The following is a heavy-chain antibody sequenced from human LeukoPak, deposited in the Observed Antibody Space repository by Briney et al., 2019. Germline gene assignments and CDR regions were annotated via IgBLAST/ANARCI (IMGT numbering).Heavy chain of an antibody. CDR2: ISSDSNYI. D-gene: IGHD4-23*01. V-gene: IGHV3-21*01. CDR3: ARDYAVVADY. CDR1: RFPFSSYS. J-gene: IGHJ4*02. Sequence: GGSLRLSCAASRFPFSSYSMNWVRQAPGKGLEWVSSISSDSNYIYYADSVKGRFTISRDNAKNSLYMQMNSLRAEDTAVYYCARDYAVVADYWGQGTLVTVSS.